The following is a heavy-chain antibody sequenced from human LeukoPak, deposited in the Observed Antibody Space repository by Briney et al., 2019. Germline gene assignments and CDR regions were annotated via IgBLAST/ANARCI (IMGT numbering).Heavy chain of an antibody. Sequence: SVTVSCKASGYTFTGYYMHWVRQAPGQGPEWMGWINPNSRGTNYAQKFQGRVTMTRDTSRSTAYMELSRLRSDDTAVYYCARWGLSYYDSSGYYSFDYWGQGTLVTVSS. CDR3: ARWGLSYYDSSGYYSFDY. D-gene: IGHD3-22*01. V-gene: IGHV1-2*02. J-gene: IGHJ4*02. CDR2: INPNSRGT. CDR1: GYTFTGYY.